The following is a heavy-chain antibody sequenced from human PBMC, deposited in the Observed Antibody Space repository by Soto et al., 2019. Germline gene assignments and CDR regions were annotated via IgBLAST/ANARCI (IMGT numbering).Heavy chain of an antibody. J-gene: IGHJ4*02. CDR3: ARREIQGPIDY. CDR1: GYSISSSNW. CDR2: IYYSGTT. Sequence: QVQLQESGPGLVKPSDTLSLTCAVSGYSISSSNWWGWIRQPPGKGLEWIGYIYYSGTTYYNPSLKSRVAMSVYTAMNQFSLKLSSVTAVDPAVYYCARREIQGPIDYWGQGTLVTVSS. V-gene: IGHV4-28*01. D-gene: IGHD1-26*01.